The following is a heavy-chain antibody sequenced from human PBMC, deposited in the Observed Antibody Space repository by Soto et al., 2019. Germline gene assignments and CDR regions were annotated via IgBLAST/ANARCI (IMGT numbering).Heavy chain of an antibody. V-gene: IGHV4-59*08. J-gene: IGHJ6*02. CDR1: GGYITNYY. CDR3: ARHGFGPLHGLVDV. Sequence: QVQLQESGPGLVKPSETLSLTCTVSGGYITNYYCSWFRQPPGKGLEWIGYINYDGYSAYNLSLKWRVTLSMDASKTQFSLMLESVTATDTAVYYCARHGFGPLHGLVDVWGRGTTVIVSS. CDR2: INYDGYS. D-gene: IGHD3-10*01.